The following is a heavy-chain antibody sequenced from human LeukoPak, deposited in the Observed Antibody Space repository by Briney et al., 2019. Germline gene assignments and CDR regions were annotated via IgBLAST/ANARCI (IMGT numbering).Heavy chain of an antibody. D-gene: IGHD6-13*01. CDR2: INHSGST. Sequence: NPSETLSLTCAVYGGSFSGYYWSWIRQPPGKGLEWIGEINHSGSTNYNPSLKSRVTISVDTSKNQFSLKLSSVTAADTAVYYCASSYSNSWYDYWGQGTLVTVSS. CDR1: GGSFSGYY. V-gene: IGHV4-34*01. J-gene: IGHJ4*02. CDR3: ASSYSNSWYDY.